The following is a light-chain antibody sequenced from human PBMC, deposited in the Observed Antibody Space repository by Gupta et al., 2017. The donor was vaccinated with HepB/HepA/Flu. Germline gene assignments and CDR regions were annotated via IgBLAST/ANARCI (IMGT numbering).Light chain of an antibody. CDR3: QQRSNWPMYT. Sequence: EIVLTQSPATLPLSPGERATLSCRASQSVSSYLAWYQQKPGQAPRLLIYDASNMATGIPARFSGSGSGTDFTLTISSLEPEDFAIYYCQQRSNWPMYTFGQGTKLEIK. CDR2: DAS. J-gene: IGKJ2*01. V-gene: IGKV3-11*01. CDR1: QSVSSY.